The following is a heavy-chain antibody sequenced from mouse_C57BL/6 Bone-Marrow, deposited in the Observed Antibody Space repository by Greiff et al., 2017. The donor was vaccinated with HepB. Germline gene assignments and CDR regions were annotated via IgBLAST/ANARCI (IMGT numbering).Heavy chain of an antibody. CDR2: IYPRSGNT. J-gene: IGHJ2*01. CDR1: GYTFTSYG. CDR3: ARQRTWTGPPFDY. V-gene: IGHV1-81*01. Sequence: LVESGAELARPGASVKLSCKASGYTFTSYGISWVKQRTGQGLEWIGEIYPRSGNTYYNEKFKGKATLTADKSSSTAYMELRSLTSEDSAVYFCARQRTWTGPPFDYWGQGTTLTVSS. D-gene: IGHD4-1*01.